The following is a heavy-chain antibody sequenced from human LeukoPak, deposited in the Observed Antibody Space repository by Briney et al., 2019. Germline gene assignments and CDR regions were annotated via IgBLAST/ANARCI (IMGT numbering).Heavy chain of an antibody. CDR2: ISGSGGST. CDR1: GFTFSNFW. D-gene: IGHD3-3*01. J-gene: IGHJ6*02. V-gene: IGHV3-23*01. CDR3: AKDLYYDFWSGSYYYYGMDV. Sequence: GGSLRLSCSASGFTFSNFWMAWVRQAPGKGLEWVSVISGSGGSTYYADSVKGRFTISRDNSKNTLYLQMNSLRAEDTAVYYCAKDLYYDFWSGSYYYYGMDVWGQGTTVTVSS.